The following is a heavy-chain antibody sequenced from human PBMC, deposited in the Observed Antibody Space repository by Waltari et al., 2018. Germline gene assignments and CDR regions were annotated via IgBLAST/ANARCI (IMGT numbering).Heavy chain of an antibody. Sequence: QVQLVQSGAEVKKPGSSVKVSCKSSGGTFSSYAISWVRQATGQGLEWMGGIIPIFGTANYAQKLQGRVTITTDESTRTAYMELSRLRSEDTAVYYCARAGQQLVISDAFDIWGQGTMVTVSS. J-gene: IGHJ3*02. D-gene: IGHD6-13*01. CDR1: GGTFSSYA. CDR2: IIPIFGTA. CDR3: ARAGQQLVISDAFDI. V-gene: IGHV1-69*05.